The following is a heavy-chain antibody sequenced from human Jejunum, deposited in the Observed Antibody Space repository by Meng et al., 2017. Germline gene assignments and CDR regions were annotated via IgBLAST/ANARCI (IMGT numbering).Heavy chain of an antibody. CDR2: IYHSGST. Sequence: QRQLQESGPGLVTPSETLSLTFAVSGGSISSVYWWTWVRQSPGKGLEWIGEIYHSGSTNYNPSLKSRVTISVDKSKNQFSLKLTSVTAADTAVYYCARGGYYSFDYWGQGTLVTVSS. J-gene: IGHJ4*02. V-gene: IGHV4-4*02. CDR1: GGSISSVYW. CDR3: ARGGYYSFDY. D-gene: IGHD5-18*01.